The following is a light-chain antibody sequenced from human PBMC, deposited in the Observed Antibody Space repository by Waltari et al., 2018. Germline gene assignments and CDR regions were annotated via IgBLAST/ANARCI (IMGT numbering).Light chain of an antibody. CDR2: LNAHGSH. CDR1: SPHSTYA. CDR3: QTWSIGLV. V-gene: IGLV4-69*01. J-gene: IGLJ2*01. Sequence: QLVVTQSPSASASLGASAKLTCTLSSPHSTYAIAWHQRQPEKGLRYLLKLNAHGSHTKGAGIPDRFSGSSSGAERYLTISSLQSEDEADYYCQTWSIGLVFGGGTKLTVL.